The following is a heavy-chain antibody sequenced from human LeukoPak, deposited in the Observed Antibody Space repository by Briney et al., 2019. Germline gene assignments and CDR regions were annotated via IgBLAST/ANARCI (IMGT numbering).Heavy chain of an antibody. Sequence: PSETLSLTCSVSGGSINTYYWSCIRQPAGKGLEWIGRIHSSGSTHYNPSLKSRVTMSLDTSKNQFSLKLTSVTAADTAVYYCSRESGAFCPFGYWGEGTLVIVPP. CDR3: SRESGAFCPFGY. V-gene: IGHV4-4*07. CDR2: IHSSGST. J-gene: IGHJ4*02. CDR1: GGSINTYY. D-gene: IGHD1-26*01.